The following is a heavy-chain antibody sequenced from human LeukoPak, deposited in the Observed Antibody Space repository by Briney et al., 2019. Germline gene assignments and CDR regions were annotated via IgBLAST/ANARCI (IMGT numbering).Heavy chain of an antibody. CDR3: ARVGD. CDR1: GFTFSSYT. Sequence: WGSLRLSCVASGFTFSSYTMNWVRQAPGKGLEWVSSISSSRSYIYYADSVKGRFTISRENTKNSLYLQMNSLRAEETAMYYCARVGDWGQGTLVTVSS. J-gene: IGHJ4*02. V-gene: IGHV3-21*01. CDR2: ISSSRSYI.